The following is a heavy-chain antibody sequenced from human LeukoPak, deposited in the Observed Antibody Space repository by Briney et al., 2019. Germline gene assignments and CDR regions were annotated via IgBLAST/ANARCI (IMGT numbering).Heavy chain of an antibody. CDR1: GGTFSSYA. V-gene: IGHV1-69*01. CDR2: IIPIFGTA. Sequence: SVKVSWKASGGTFSSYAISWVRQAPGQGLEWIGGIIPIFGTANYAQKFQGRVTITADESTSTAYMELSSLRSEDTAVYYCARGIAASGGFDPWGQGTLVTVSS. D-gene: IGHD6-13*01. CDR3: ARGIAASGGFDP. J-gene: IGHJ5*02.